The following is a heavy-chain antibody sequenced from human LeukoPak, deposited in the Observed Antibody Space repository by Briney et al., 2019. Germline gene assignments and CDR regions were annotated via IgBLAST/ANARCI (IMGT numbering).Heavy chain of an antibody. CDR1: GFTFSSYG. D-gene: IGHD6-13*01. Sequence: PGGSLRLSCAASGFTFSSYGMHWVRQAPGKGLEWVAVISYDGSNKHYADSVKGRFTISRDNSKNTLYLQMNSLRAEDTAVYYCAKQPQLVYFDYWGQGTLVTVSS. CDR2: ISYDGSNK. J-gene: IGHJ4*02. V-gene: IGHV3-30*18. CDR3: AKQPQLVYFDY.